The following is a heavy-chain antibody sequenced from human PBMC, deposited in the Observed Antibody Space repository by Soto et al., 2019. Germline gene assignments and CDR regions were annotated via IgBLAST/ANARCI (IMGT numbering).Heavy chain of an antibody. J-gene: IGHJ3*02. CDR3: ARLISGTFEAFDI. D-gene: IGHD1-26*01. V-gene: IGHV4-28*01. CDR1: GYSVTNSNW. CDR2: IYYSGST. Sequence: QVQLQESGPGLVKPSDTLSLTCAVSGYSVTNSNWWGWIRQPPGKGLEWIGYIYYSGSTSYIPSLKSRVTLSLDTSKNPVSLKLKSVTAVDTALYYWARLISGTFEAFDIWGQGTMVTVSS.